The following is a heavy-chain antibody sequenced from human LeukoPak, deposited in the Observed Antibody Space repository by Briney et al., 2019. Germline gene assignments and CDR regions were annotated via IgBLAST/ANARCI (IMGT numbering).Heavy chain of an antibody. D-gene: IGHD3-3*01. CDR1: GFTVSSNY. J-gene: IGHJ4*02. Sequence: GGSLRLSCAASGFTVSSNYMSWVRQAPGKGLEWVSVIYSGGSTYYADSVKGRFTISRDNSKNTLYLQMNSLRAEDTAVYYCARGVVRRFLEWLLTPGPLDYWGQGTLVTVSS. CDR2: IYSGGST. V-gene: IGHV3-66*01. CDR3: ARGVVRRFLEWLLTPGPLDY.